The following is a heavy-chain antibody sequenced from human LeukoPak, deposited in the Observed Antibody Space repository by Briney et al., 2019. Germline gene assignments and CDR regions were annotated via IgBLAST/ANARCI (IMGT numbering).Heavy chain of an antibody. CDR2: IYHSGST. V-gene: IGHV4-30-2*01. CDR1: GGSISSGGYS. CDR3: ARGPKSYDSSGYYYHWFDP. D-gene: IGHD3-22*01. J-gene: IGHJ5*02. Sequence: PSETLSLTCAVSGGSISSGGYSWSWIRQPPGKGLEWIGYIYHSGSTYYNPSLKSRVTISVDRSKNQFSLKLSSVTAADTAVYYCARGPKSYDSSGYYYHWFDPWGQGTLVTVSS.